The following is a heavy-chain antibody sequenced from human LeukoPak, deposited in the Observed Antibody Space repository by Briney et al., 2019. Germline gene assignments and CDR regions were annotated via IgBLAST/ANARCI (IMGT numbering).Heavy chain of an antibody. Sequence: ASVKVSCTASGYTFTGYYMHWVRQAPGQGLEWMGWINPNSGGTNYAQTFQGRVTITRDTSISTAYMELSSLRSEDTAVYYCARRRGGSGSSIPLDPWGQGTLVTVSS. D-gene: IGHD3-10*01. V-gene: IGHV1-2*02. CDR3: ARRRGGSGSSIPLDP. CDR2: INPNSGGT. CDR1: GYTFTGYY. J-gene: IGHJ5*02.